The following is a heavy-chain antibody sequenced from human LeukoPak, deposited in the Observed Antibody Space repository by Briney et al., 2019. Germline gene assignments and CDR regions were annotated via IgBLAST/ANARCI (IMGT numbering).Heavy chain of an antibody. CDR3: ARHVSSSGEDS. D-gene: IGHD2-21*01. Sequence: GASVKVSCKASGYIFTNYYMHWVRQAPGQGLEWMGWINLRSGGTNFAQKFQGRVTMTRDTSISAAYMELSRLRSDDTAVYYCARHVSSSGEDSWGQGTLVTVSS. CDR2: INLRSGGT. J-gene: IGHJ4*02. V-gene: IGHV1-2*02. CDR1: GYIFTNYY.